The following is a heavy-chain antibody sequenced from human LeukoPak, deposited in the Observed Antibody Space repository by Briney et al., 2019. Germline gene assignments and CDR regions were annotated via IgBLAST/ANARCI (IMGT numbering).Heavy chain of an antibody. V-gene: IGHV1-2*02. J-gene: IGHJ4*02. CDR2: INPNSGDT. CDR3: AGGITGGDY. D-gene: IGHD1-14*01. CDR1: GYTFTGYY. Sequence: ASVKVSCKASGYTFTGYYIHWVRQAPGQGLEWMGWINPNSGDTNYAQKFQGRVTMTRDTSISTAYMELSRLKSDDMALYYCAGGITGGDYWGQGTLVTVSS.